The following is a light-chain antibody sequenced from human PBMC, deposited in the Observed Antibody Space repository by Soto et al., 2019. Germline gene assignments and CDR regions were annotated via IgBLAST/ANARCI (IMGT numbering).Light chain of an antibody. CDR1: QRVSSSY. CDR3: QQYGSSPPFS. V-gene: IGKV3-20*01. CDR2: GAS. J-gene: IGKJ2*01. Sequence: EIVLTQSPGTLSLSPGERATLSCRASQRVSSSYLAWYQQKPGQAPRLLIYGASSRTSCIPDRFSGSGSVTDFNLTISRLEPEDFAVYFCQQYGSSPPFSFGQGTKVEI.